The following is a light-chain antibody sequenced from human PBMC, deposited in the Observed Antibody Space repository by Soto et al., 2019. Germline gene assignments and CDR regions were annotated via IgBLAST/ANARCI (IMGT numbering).Light chain of an antibody. CDR3: QSYDSSLSGVV. V-gene: IGLV2-14*02. CDR2: EGS. Sequence: QSVLTQPASVSGSPGQSITISCTGTSSDVGTYNLVSWYQQHPGNAPRLMIYEGSKRPSGVSNRFSGSKSGTSASLAITGLQAEDEADYYCQSYDSSLSGVVFGGGTKLTVL. CDR1: SSDVGTYNL. J-gene: IGLJ2*01.